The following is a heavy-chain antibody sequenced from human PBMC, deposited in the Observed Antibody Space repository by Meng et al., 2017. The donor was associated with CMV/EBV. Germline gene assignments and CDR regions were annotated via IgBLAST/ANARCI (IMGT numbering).Heavy chain of an antibody. J-gene: IGHJ4*02. CDR3: AKISGRTVSPYCSSTSCYTGRGYFDY. CDR1: GFTFDDYG. D-gene: IGHD2-2*02. V-gene: IGHV3-30*02. CDR2: IRYDGSNK. Sequence: GGSLRLSCAASGFTFDDYGMHWVRQAPGKGLEWVAFIRYDGSNKYYADSVKGRFTISRDNSKNTLYLQMNSLRAEDTAVYYCAKISGRTVSPYCSSTSCYTGRGYFDYWGQGTLVTVSS.